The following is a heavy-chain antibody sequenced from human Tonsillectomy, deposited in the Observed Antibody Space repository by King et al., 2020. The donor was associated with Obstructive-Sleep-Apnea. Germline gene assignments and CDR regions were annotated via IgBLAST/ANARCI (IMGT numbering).Heavy chain of an antibody. V-gene: IGHV4-38-2*02. Sequence: QLQESGPGLVQPSETLSLSCTVSGSAISDGYYWAWIRPPPGKGLEWIASKYYSGSTYYSPSLKSRVTISIGTSENRFFLELTSVTAADTAVYYCAREGYSGSGLDGPDYWGQGTLVTVSS. CDR1: GSAISDGYY. CDR2: KYYSGST. D-gene: IGHD3-10*01. CDR3: AREGYSGSGLDGPDY. J-gene: IGHJ4*02.